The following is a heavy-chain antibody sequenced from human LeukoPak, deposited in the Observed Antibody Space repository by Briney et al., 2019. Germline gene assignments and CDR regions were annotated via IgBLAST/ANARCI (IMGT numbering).Heavy chain of an antibody. CDR2: IYYSGST. Sequence: SETLSLTCAVYGGSFSGYYWSWLRQPPGKGLEWIGYIYYSGSTNYNPSLQSRVTMSVDTSKNQFSLKLSSVTAADTAVYYCARAYSWAFDIWGQGTLVTVSS. CDR1: GGSFSGYY. J-gene: IGHJ3*02. CDR3: ARAYSWAFDI. V-gene: IGHV4-59*01. D-gene: IGHD2-21*01.